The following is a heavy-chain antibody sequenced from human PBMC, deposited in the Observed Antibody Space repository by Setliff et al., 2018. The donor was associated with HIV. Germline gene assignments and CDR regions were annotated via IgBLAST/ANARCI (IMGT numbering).Heavy chain of an antibody. CDR3: VRDIGFNLYDH. D-gene: IGHD2-2*02. CDR1: GFSFSNSW. V-gene: IGHV3-7*01. J-gene: IGHJ4*02. Sequence: GSLRLSCAASGFSFSNSWMTWVRQAPGKGLEWVATIKEDGREKYYVGSVKGRFTISRDNAKRSLYLQMNRLKTDDRAVYYCVRDIGFNLYDHWGQGTLVTVSS. CDR2: IKEDGREK.